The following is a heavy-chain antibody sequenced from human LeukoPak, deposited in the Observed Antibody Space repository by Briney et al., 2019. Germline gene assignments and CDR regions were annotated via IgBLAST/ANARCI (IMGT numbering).Heavy chain of an antibody. Sequence: ASVKVSCKASGYTFTSYYMHWVRQAPGQGLEWMGIINPSGGSTSYAQEFQGRVTMTRDTSTSTVYMELSSLRSEDTAVYYCASAPGYCSGGSCYTHYYYYGMDVWGQGTTVTVSS. CDR3: ASAPGYCSGGSCYTHYYYYGMDV. V-gene: IGHV1-46*01. CDR1: GYTFTSYY. J-gene: IGHJ6*02. CDR2: INPSGGST. D-gene: IGHD2-15*01.